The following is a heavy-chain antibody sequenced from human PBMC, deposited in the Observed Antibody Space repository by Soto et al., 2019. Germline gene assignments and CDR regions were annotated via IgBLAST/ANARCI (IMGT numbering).Heavy chain of an antibody. V-gene: IGHV2-5*02. D-gene: IGHD6-13*01. J-gene: IGHJ4*02. Sequence: QITLKESGPTLVKPTQTFTLACTFSGFSLSTSGMGVGWIRQPPGKALEWLALIYWDDDKRYSPSLKSRLTITKDTSKNPLLLTMTNMHPVDTATYYCAHYSSTSSFDYWGQGTLVTVSS. CDR3: AHYSSTSSFDY. CDR1: GFSLSTSGMG. CDR2: IYWDDDK.